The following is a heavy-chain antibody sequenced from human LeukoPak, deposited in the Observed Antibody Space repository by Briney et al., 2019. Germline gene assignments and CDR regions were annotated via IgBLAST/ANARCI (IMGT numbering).Heavy chain of an antibody. Sequence: SVKVSCKASGGIFSRYAISWVRQAPGQGLEWMGGIIPLFGTANYAQRFQGRVTITADESTRTAYMELSSLRSEDTAIYYCAREWDFDSSGFYYYYWGQGTLVTVSS. J-gene: IGHJ4*02. CDR3: AREWDFDSSGFYYYY. D-gene: IGHD3-22*01. V-gene: IGHV1-69*13. CDR1: GGIFSRYA. CDR2: IIPLFGTA.